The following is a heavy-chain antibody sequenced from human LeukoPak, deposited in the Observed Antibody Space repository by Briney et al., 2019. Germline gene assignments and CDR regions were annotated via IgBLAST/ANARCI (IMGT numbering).Heavy chain of an antibody. D-gene: IGHD6-19*01. J-gene: IGHJ5*02. CDR1: GGSSSSYY. V-gene: IGHV4-59*01. Sequence: NPSETLSLTCTVSGGSSSSYYWSWIRQPPGKGLEWIGYIYYSGSTNYNPSLKSRVTISVDTSKNQFSLKRSSVTAADTAVYYCARGGYSSPRGWFDPWGQGTLVTVSS. CDR2: IYYSGST. CDR3: ARGGYSSPRGWFDP.